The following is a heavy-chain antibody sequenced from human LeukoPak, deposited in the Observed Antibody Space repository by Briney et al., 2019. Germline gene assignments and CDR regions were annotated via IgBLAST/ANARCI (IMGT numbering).Heavy chain of an antibody. CDR1: GFTFSSYW. CDR3: ARDQGSGINYYYYYMDV. J-gene: IGHJ6*03. V-gene: IGHV3-7*01. D-gene: IGHD3-10*01. CDR2: IKQDGSEK. Sequence: PGGSLRLSCAASGFTFSSYWMSWVRQAPGKGLEWVANIKQDGSEKYYVDSVKGRFTISRDNAKNSLYLQMNSLRAEDPAVYYCARDQGSGINYYYYYMDVWGKGTTVTVSS.